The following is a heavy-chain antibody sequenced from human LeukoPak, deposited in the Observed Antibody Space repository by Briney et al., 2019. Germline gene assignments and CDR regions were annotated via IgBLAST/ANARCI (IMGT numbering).Heavy chain of an antibody. J-gene: IGHJ4*02. Sequence: GASVKVSCKASGYTFTGYYMHWVRQAPGQGLEWMGWINPNSGGTNYAQKFQGRVTTTRDTSISTAYMELSRLRSDDAAVYYCARSYSSSWPSPHIDYWGQGTLVTVSS. CDR1: GYTFTGYY. CDR3: ARSYSSSWPSPHIDY. V-gene: IGHV1-2*02. CDR2: INPNSGGT. D-gene: IGHD6-13*01.